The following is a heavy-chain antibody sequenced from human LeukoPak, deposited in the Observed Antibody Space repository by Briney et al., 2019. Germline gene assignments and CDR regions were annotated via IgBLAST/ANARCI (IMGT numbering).Heavy chain of an antibody. CDR1: GFTFSSYE. CDR3: VRDGYCSDGGCYAASDI. V-gene: IGHV3-48*03. CDR2: ISSSGSST. Sequence: GGSLRLSCAASGFTFSSYEMNWVRQAAGKGLEWVSYISSSGSSTYYADSVKGRFTISRDNAKNSLHLQMNTVRAEDTAVYYCVRDGYCSDGGCYAASDIWGQGTKVTVSS. D-gene: IGHD2-15*01. J-gene: IGHJ3*02.